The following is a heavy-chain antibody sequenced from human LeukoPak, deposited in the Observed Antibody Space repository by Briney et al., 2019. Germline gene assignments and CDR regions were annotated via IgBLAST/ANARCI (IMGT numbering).Heavy chain of an antibody. CDR3: ASNPPKTGDFNY. D-gene: IGHD7-27*01. J-gene: IGHJ4*02. CDR1: GYTFTGYY. CDR2: MGPNSGNT. V-gene: IGHV1-8*02. Sequence: ASVKVSCKASGYTFTGYYMHWVRQAPGQGLEWMGWMGPNSGNTGYAQKFQGRVTMTRDTSIGTAYMELSSLRSEDTAVYYCASNPPKTGDFNYWGQGTLVTVSS.